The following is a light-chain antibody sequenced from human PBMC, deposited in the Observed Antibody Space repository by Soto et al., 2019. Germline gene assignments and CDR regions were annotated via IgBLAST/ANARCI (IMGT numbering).Light chain of an antibody. CDR2: DVT. Sequence: QSALTQPASVSGSPGQSITISCTGTSSDVGGYNYVSWYQQHPGKAPKLVIYDVTNRPSGVSNRFSGSKSGNTASLTISGLRAEDEADYYCSSYTSTSHLGNVFGTGNKVTVL. V-gene: IGLV2-14*03. J-gene: IGLJ1*01. CDR3: SSYTSTSHLGNV. CDR1: SSDVGGYNY.